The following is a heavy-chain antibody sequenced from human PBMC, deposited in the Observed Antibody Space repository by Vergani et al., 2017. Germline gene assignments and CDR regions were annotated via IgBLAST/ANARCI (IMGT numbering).Heavy chain of an antibody. Sequence: EVQLVESGGGLVQPGRSLRLSCAASGFTFDDYAMHWVRQAPGKGLEWVSAISGSGGSTYYADSVKGRFTISRDNSKNTLYLQMNSLRAEDTAVYYCATAGYGDRSGYWGQGTLVTVSS. J-gene: IGHJ4*02. D-gene: IGHD4-17*01. CDR1: GFTFDDYA. V-gene: IGHV3-23*04. CDR3: ATAGYGDRSGY. CDR2: ISGSGGST.